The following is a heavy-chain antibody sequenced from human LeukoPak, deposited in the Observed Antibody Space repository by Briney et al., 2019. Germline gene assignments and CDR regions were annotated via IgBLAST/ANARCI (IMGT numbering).Heavy chain of an antibody. V-gene: IGHV4-4*07. CDR2: IYTSGST. Sequence: SETLSLTCTVSGDSISSYYWSWIRQPAGKGLEWIGRIYTSGSTNYNPSLKSRVTISVDTSKNQFSLKLSSVTAADMAVYYCARVTGYIVEDYFDYWGQGTLVTVSS. CDR1: GDSISSYY. D-gene: IGHD3-22*01. CDR3: ARVTGYIVEDYFDY. J-gene: IGHJ4*02.